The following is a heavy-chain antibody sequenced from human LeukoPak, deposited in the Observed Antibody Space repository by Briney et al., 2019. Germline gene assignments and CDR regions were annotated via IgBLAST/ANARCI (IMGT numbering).Heavy chain of an antibody. CDR1: GFTFSSYW. D-gene: IGHD6-13*01. CDR2: IYHSGST. Sequence: GSLRLSCAASGFTFSSYWMSWVRQPPGKGLEWIGEIYHSGSTNYNPSLKSRVTISVDKSKNQFSLKLSSVTAADTAVYYCARVVGGIAPLWGQGTLVTVSS. CDR3: ARVVGGIAPL. J-gene: IGHJ4*02. V-gene: IGHV4-4*02.